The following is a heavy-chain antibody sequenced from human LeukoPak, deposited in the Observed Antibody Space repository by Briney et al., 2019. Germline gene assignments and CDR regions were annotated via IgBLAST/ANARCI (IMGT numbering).Heavy chain of an antibody. V-gene: IGHV1-46*01. D-gene: IGHD1-26*01. J-gene: IGHJ4*02. CDR2: INPSGGST. CDR3: ARDGVVGAPQYYFDY. Sequence: ASVKVSCKASGYTFTSYYRHWVRQAPGQGFEWMGIINPSGGSTSYAQKFQGRVTMTRDTSTSTVYMELSSLRSEDTAVYYCARDGVVGAPQYYFDYWGQGTLVTVSS. CDR1: GYTFTSYY.